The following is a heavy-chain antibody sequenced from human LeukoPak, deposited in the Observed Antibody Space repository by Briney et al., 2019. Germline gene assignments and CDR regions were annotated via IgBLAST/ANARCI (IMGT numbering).Heavy chain of an antibody. CDR2: TSSSPSYI. CDR1: GFTFSDYY. V-gene: IGHV3-11*06. CDR3: ARGNLWFGELVY. D-gene: IGHD3-10*01. J-gene: IGHJ4*02. Sequence: TGGSLRLSCAASGFTFSDYYMSWIRQAPGKGLEWVSYTSSSPSYIYYADSVQGRITISRDNAKNSLYLQMNSLRAEDTAVYYCARGNLWFGELVYWGQGTLVTVSS.